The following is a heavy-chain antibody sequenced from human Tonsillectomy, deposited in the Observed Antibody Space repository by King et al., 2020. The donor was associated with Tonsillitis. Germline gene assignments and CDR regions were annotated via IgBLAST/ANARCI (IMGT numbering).Heavy chain of an antibody. CDR2: FDPEDGET. CDR1: GYTLTELS. V-gene: IGHV1-24*01. CDR3: AIRIAVSGTRPFDY. J-gene: IGHJ4*02. Sequence: QLVQSGAEVKKPGASVKVSCKVSGYTLTELSMHWVRQAPGKGLEWMGGFDPEDGETIYAQKFQGRVTMTEDTATDTAYMELSSLRSEDTAVYYCAIRIAVSGTRPFDYWGQGTLVTVSS. D-gene: IGHD6-19*01.